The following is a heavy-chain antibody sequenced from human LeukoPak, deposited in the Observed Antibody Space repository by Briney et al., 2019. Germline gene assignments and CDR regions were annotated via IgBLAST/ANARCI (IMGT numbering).Heavy chain of an antibody. CDR2: IYYSGST. J-gene: IGHJ4*02. CDR3: ARDSIVVVVGGSPGDY. Sequence: PETLSLTCTVSGGSISSSSYYWGWIRQPPGKGLEWIGTIYYSGSTYYNPSLTSRVTISVDTSKNQFSLKLSSVTAADTAVYYCARDSIVVVVGGSPGDYWGQGTLVTVSS. CDR1: GGSISSSSYY. D-gene: IGHD2-15*01. V-gene: IGHV4-39*02.